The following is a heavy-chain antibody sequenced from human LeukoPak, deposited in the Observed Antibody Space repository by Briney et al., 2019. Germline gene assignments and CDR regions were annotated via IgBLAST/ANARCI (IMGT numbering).Heavy chain of an antibody. D-gene: IGHD3-10*01. V-gene: IGHV1-2*02. CDR1: GYTFTGYY. CDR3: ASQQIAMVRGVKNYYYGMDV. J-gene: IGHJ6*02. Sequence: ASVKVSCKASGYTFTGYYMHWVRQAPGQGLEWMGWINPNSGGTNYAQKFQGRVTMTRDTSISTAYMELSRLRSDDTAVYYCASQQIAMVRGVKNYYYGMDVWGQGTTVTVSS. CDR2: INPNSGGT.